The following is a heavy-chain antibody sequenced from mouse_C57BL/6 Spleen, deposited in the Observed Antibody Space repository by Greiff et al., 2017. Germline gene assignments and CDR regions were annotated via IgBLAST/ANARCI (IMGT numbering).Heavy chain of an antibody. V-gene: IGHV2-2*01. Sequence: QVQLKQSGPGLVQPSQSLSITCTVSGFSLTSYGVHWVRQSPGKGLAWLGVIWSGGSTDYNAAFISRLSISKDNSKSQVFFKMNSLQADDTAIYYCARSGQGFAYWGQGTLVTVSA. CDR2: IWSGGST. CDR1: GFSLTSYG. D-gene: IGHD3-3*01. J-gene: IGHJ3*01. CDR3: ARSGQGFAY.